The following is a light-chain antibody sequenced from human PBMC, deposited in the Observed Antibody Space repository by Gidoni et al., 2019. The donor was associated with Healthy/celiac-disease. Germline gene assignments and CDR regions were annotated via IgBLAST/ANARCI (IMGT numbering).Light chain of an antibody. J-gene: IGLJ2*01. Sequence: QSALTQPASLSWSPGRSITLSCTGTSSDVGGYNYVSWYQQHPGKAPKLMIYEVSNRPSGVSNRFSGSKSGNTASLTISGLQAEDEADYYCSSYTSSSSVVFGGGTKLTVL. V-gene: IGLV2-14*01. CDR1: SSDVGGYNY. CDR3: SSYTSSSSVV. CDR2: EVS.